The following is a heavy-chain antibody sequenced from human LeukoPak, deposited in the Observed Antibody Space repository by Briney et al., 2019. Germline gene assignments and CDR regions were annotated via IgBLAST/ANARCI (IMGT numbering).Heavy chain of an antibody. V-gene: IGHV4-4*07. Sequence: SETLSLTCTVSGGSINNYFWSWVRQPAGEGLEWIGRIYTSGSTNYNPSLRSRVTISVDMSKNQFSLQLSSVTAADTAVYYCARDDPARMTATLDYWGQGILVPVSS. CDR2: IYTSGST. CDR3: ARDDPARMTATLDY. D-gene: IGHD2-21*02. J-gene: IGHJ4*02. CDR1: GGSINNYF.